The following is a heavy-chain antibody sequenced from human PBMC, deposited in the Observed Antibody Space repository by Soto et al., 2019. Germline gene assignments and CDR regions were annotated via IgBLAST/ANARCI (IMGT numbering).Heavy chain of an antibody. D-gene: IGHD1-26*01. CDR1: GFTFDDYA. CDR2: ISWNSGSI. V-gene: IGHV3-9*01. CDR3: AKDRVRHSGSYSHFQH. Sequence: EVQLVESGGGLVQPGRSLRLSCAASGFTFDDYAMHWVRQAPGKGLEWVSGISWNSGSIGYADSVKGRFTISRDNAKNSLYLQMNSLRAEDTALYYCAKDRVRHSGSYSHFQHWARAPWSPSPQ. J-gene: IGHJ1*01.